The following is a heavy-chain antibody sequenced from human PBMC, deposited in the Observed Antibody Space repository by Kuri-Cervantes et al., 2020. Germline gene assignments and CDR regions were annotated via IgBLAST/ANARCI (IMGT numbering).Heavy chain of an antibody. Sequence: GGSLRLSCAASGFTFSSYAMHWVRQAPGKGLEWVAVISYDGSNKYYAGSVKGRFTISRDNSKNTLYLQMNSLRAEDTAVYYCTRSVPTVVTPNDAFDIWGQGTMVTVSS. CDR1: GFTFSSYA. J-gene: IGHJ3*02. CDR2: ISYDGSNK. V-gene: IGHV3-30-3*01. CDR3: TRSVPTVVTPNDAFDI. D-gene: IGHD4-23*01.